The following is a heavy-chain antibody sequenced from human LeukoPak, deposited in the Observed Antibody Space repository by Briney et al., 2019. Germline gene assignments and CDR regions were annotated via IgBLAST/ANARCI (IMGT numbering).Heavy chain of an antibody. CDR2: ISSSSSYI. CDR3: ARASTGYYYGMDV. V-gene: IGHV3-21*01. Sequence: GGSLRLSCAASGFTSSSYSMNWVRQAPGKGLEWVSSISSSSSYIYYADSVKGRFTISRDNAKNSLYLQMNSLRAEDTAVYYCARASTGYYYGMDVWGQGTTVTVSS. CDR1: GFTSSSYS. J-gene: IGHJ6*02. D-gene: IGHD3-9*01.